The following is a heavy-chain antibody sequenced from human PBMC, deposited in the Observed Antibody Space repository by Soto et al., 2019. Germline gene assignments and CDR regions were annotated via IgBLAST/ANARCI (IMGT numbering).Heavy chain of an antibody. CDR1: GFTFGASA. D-gene: IGHD3-9*01. J-gene: IGHJ4*02. CDR2: IGSKGETYAT. Sequence: EVQLVESGGGLVQPGGSLKLSCAASGFTFGASALHWVRQASGKGLEWLGRIGSKGETYATAYAASVKGRFTISREDSKNTAYRQMNSLESEDTAVYYCSRDDSDWFFNWGRGTLVTVSS. CDR3: SRDDSDWFFN. V-gene: IGHV3-73*02.